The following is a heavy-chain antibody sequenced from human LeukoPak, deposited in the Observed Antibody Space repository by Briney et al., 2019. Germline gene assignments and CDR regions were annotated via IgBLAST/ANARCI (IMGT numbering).Heavy chain of an antibody. CDR3: ARGRMATVSSQLDN. Sequence: GGSLRLSCAAFGFTFRSFAMHWVRQAPGKGLEWVAVISDDGSNKYYGDSVKGRFAISRDNSKNTLYLQMNSLRAEDTAVYYCARGRMATVSSQLDNWGQGTLVTVSS. CDR1: GFTFRSFA. V-gene: IGHV3-30*09. J-gene: IGHJ4*02. CDR2: ISDDGSNK. D-gene: IGHD5-24*01.